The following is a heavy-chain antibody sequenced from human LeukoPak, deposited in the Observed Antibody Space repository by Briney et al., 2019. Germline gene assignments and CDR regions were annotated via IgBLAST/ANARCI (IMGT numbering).Heavy chain of an antibody. D-gene: IGHD4-11*01. V-gene: IGHV5-51*01. CDR2: IYPGDSDT. CDR3: ARPRTSQAMRLPFDL. J-gene: IGHJ4*02. CDR1: GYSFTSYW. Sequence: RGESLKISCKGSGYSFTSYWIGWVRQMPGKGLEWMGIIYPGDSDTRYSPSFQGQVTISVDTSITTAYLQWSSLKASDTAMYYCARPRTSQAMRLPFDLWGQGTLVTVSS.